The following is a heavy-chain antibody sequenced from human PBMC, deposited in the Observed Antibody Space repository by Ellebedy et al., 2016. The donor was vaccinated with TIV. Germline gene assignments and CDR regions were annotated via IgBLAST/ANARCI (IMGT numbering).Heavy chain of an antibody. CDR3: ARDMRGGSYYFDY. J-gene: IGHJ4*02. Sequence: GGSLRLSCAASGFTVSSNYMSWVRQAPGKGLEWVSYISSSSSTIYYADSVKGRFTISRDNAKNSLYLQMNSLRAEDTAVYYCARDMRGGSYYFDYWGQGTLVTVSS. CDR2: ISSSSSTI. V-gene: IGHV3-48*01. CDR1: GFTVSSNY. D-gene: IGHD1-26*01.